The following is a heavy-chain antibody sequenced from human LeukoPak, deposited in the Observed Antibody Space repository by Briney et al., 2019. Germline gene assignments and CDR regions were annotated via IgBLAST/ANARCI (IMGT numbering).Heavy chain of an antibody. CDR3: ARGQDYYDSSGYYYVD. Sequence: SVKVSCKASGGTFSSYAISWVRQAPGQGLEWMGRIIPILGIANYAQKFQGRVTITADKSTSTAYMELSSLRSEDPAVYYCARGQDYYDSSGYYYVDWGQGTLVTVSS. J-gene: IGHJ4*02. D-gene: IGHD3-22*01. CDR1: GGTFSSYA. V-gene: IGHV1-69*04. CDR2: IIPILGIA.